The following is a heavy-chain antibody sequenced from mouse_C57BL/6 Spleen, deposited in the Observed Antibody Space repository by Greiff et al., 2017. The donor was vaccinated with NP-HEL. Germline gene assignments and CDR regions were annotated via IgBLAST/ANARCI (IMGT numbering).Heavy chain of an antibody. Sequence: DVKLQESGPGLVKPSQSLSLSCSVTGYSITGGYYWNLIRQFPGNQLECMGYLSYDGSNNYNPTLKNPISITPDTSKNQFFLKLNSVTTEDTATYYCARENGYVDFDYWGQGTTLTVSS. CDR1: GYSITGGYY. V-gene: IGHV3-6*01. D-gene: IGHD2-2*01. CDR2: LSYDGSN. CDR3: ARENGYVDFDY. J-gene: IGHJ2*01.